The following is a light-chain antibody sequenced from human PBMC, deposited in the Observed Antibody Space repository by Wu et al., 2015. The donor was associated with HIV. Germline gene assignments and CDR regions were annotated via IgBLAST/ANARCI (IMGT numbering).Light chain of an antibody. J-gene: IGKJ1*01. Sequence: DIQMTQSPSTLSASVGDRVTITCRASQSITNWLAWYQQKPGKAPNLLIYQASSLESGVPSRFSGSGSGTEFTLTISSLQPEDSATYYCQQYNSYSWTFGQGTKVEMK. V-gene: IGKV1-5*03. CDR3: QQYNSYSWT. CDR1: QSITNW. CDR2: QAS.